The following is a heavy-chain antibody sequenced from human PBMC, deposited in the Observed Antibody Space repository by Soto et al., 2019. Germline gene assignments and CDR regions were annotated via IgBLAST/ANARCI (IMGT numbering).Heavy chain of an antibody. CDR2: TYYRSKWYN. V-gene: IGHV6-1*01. D-gene: IGHD3-10*01. J-gene: IGHJ6*02. CDR3: ARDLVRGVIKLYYYGMDV. Sequence: PSQTLSLTCAISGDSVSSNSAAWNWIRQSPSRGLEWLGRTYYRSKWYNDYAVSVKSRITINPDTSKNQFSLQLNSVTPEDTAVYYCARDLVRGVIKLYYYGMDVWGQGITVTAP. CDR1: GDSVSSNSAA.